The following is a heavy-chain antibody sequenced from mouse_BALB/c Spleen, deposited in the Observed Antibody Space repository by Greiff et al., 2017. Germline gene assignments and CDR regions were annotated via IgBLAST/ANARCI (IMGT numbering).Heavy chain of an antibody. V-gene: IGHV1-77*01. CDR2: IYPGSGNT. CDR3: ARGGNQSPYYYAMDY. CDR1: GYTFTDYY. Sequence: QVQLKESGAELARPGASVKLSCKASGYTFTDYYINWVKQRTGQGLEWIGEIYPGSGNTYYNEKFKGKATLTADKSSSTAYMQLSSLTSEDSAVYFCARGGNQSPYYYAMDYWGQGTSVTVSS. D-gene: IGHD2-1*01. J-gene: IGHJ4*01.